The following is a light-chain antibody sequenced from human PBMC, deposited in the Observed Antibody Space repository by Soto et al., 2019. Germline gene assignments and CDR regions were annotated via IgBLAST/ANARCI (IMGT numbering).Light chain of an antibody. J-gene: IGLJ2*01. CDR3: QTWGTGTVV. V-gene: IGLV4-69*01. CDR1: SGHSSYA. CDR2: VNSDGSH. Sequence: QSVLTQSPSASASLGASVKLTCTLSSGHSSYAIAWHQQQPEKGPRYLMKVNSDGSHSKGDGIPDRFSGSSSGAERYLTISSLQSEDEADYYCQTWGTGTVVFGGGTQLTVL.